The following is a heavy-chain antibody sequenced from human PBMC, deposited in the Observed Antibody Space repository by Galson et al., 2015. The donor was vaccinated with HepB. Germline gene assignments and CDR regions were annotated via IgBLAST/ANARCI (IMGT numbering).Heavy chain of an antibody. V-gene: IGHV3-48*01. Sequence: SLRLSCAASGFTFSDYSMVWVRQAPGKGLEWVSYIIATSSTIYYADSLKGRFTISRDNAKSSVYLQLNSLRVDDTAVYYCARVAPGVRKDFDDWGQGTLVIVSS. CDR3: ARVAPGVRKDFDD. D-gene: IGHD1-14*01. CDR2: IIATSSTI. CDR1: GFTFSDYS. J-gene: IGHJ4*02.